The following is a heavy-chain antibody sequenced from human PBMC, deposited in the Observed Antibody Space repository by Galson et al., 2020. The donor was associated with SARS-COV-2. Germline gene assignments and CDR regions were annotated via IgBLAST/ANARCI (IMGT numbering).Heavy chain of an antibody. D-gene: IGHD6-13*01. CDR1: GFPFSNYA. CDR3: ARRPGTAALGTRYLDY. V-gene: IGHV3-23*01. J-gene: IGHJ4*02. Sequence: GGSLRLSCAASGFPFSNYAMTWVRQAPGKGLEWVSTISARDTTTFYADSVKGRFTISRDNSKNTLYLQMNNLRAEDTAVYYCARRPGTAALGTRYLDYGGQGSLFTVS. CDR2: ISARDTTT.